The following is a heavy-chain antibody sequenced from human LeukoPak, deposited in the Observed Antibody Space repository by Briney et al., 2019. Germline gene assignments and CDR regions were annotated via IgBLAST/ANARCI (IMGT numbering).Heavy chain of an antibody. CDR2: IYYSGST. J-gene: IGHJ3*02. D-gene: IGHD2/OR15-2a*01. Sequence: SETLSLTCTVSGGSISSGDYYWSWIRQPPGKGLEWIGYIYYSGSTNYNPSLKSRVTISVDTSKNQFSLKLSSVTAADTAVYYCARVGLWPKINDAFDIWGQGTMVTVSS. CDR3: ARVGLWPKINDAFDI. CDR1: GGSISSGDYY. V-gene: IGHV4-61*08.